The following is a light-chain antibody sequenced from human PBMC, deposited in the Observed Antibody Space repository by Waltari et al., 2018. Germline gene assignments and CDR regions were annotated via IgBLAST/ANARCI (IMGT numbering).Light chain of an antibody. CDR1: GSNIGAGSA. Sequence: QSVLTQPPSVSGAPGQRVPLSCTGSGSNIGAGSAFPWYPQLPRAAPKLLIYGSTSRPLGVPDRFFGSTSGTSAFLAITGLQAEDEADYYCQSYDTTLSVVFGGGTKLTVL. CDR3: QSYDTTLSVV. CDR2: GST. V-gene: IGLV1-40*01. J-gene: IGLJ3*02.